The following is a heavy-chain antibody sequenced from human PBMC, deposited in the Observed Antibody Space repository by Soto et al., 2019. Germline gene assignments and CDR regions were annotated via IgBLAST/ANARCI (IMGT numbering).Heavy chain of an antibody. D-gene: IGHD6-19*01. J-gene: IGHJ4*02. Sequence: SGPTLVNPTQTLTLTCTFSGFSLSTSGVAVGWIRQPPGKAPEWLALIYWDDDKRYSPSLKSRLTITKDTSKNQVVLTMTNMEPVDTATYYCAHRAVAGHMDYWGQGTLVTVSS. CDR3: AHRAVAGHMDY. CDR2: IYWDDDK. V-gene: IGHV2-5*02. CDR1: GFSLSTSGVA.